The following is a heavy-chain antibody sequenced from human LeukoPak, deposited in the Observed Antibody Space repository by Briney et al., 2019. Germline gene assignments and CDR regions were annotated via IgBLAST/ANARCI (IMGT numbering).Heavy chain of an antibody. V-gene: IGHV3-30-3*01. J-gene: IGHJ4*02. CDR3: AKDQPRAYFDS. CDR1: GFTFSSYA. CDR2: ISYDGSNK. Sequence: PGGSLRLSCAASGFTFSSYAMHWVRQAPGKGLEWVAVISYDGSNKYYTDTVKGRFTISRDNSKNTMYLQMNSLRAEDTAVYYCAKDQPRAYFDSWGQGTLVTVSS. D-gene: IGHD2-2*01.